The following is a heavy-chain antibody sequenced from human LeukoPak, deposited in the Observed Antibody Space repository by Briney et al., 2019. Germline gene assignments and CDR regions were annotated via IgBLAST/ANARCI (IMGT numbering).Heavy chain of an antibody. Sequence: GSSVNVSCKSSGGTFSSYAISWVRQAPGQGLEWMGRIIPILGIANYAQKFQGRVTITADKSTSTAYMELSSLRSEDTAVYYCAIGLHDFETGRDRYFDYWGQGTLVTVSS. D-gene: IGHD3-10*01. J-gene: IGHJ4*02. CDR2: IIPILGIA. V-gene: IGHV1-69*04. CDR1: GGTFSSYA. CDR3: AIGLHDFETGRDRYFDY.